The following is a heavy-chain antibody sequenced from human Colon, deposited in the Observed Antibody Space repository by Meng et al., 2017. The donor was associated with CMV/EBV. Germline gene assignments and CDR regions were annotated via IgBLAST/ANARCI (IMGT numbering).Heavy chain of an antibody. CDR2: INPNSGGT. V-gene: IGHV1-2*02. D-gene: IGHD5-18*01. CDR1: GYTFTGYY. J-gene: IGHJ6*02. Sequence: GESLKISCKASGYTFTGYYMHWVRQAPGQGLEWMGWINPNSGGTNYAQKFQGRVTMTRDTSISTAYMELSRLRSDDTAVYYCARDSTHTAMVSWPLSYYYYGMDVWGQGTTVTVSS. CDR3: ARDSTHTAMVSWPLSYYYYGMDV.